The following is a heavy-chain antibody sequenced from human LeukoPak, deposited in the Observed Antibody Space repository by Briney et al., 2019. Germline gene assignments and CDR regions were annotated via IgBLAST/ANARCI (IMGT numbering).Heavy chain of an antibody. CDR1: GFTFSSYG. J-gene: IGHJ4*02. V-gene: IGHV3-30*02. Sequence: GSLRLSCAASGFTFSSYGMHWVRQAPGKGLEWVAFIRYDGSNKYYADSVKGRFTISRDNSKNTLYLQMNSLRAEDTAVYYCAKEASGYDLSDFDYWGQGTLVTASS. CDR2: IRYDGSNK. CDR3: AKEASGYDLSDFDY. D-gene: IGHD5-12*01.